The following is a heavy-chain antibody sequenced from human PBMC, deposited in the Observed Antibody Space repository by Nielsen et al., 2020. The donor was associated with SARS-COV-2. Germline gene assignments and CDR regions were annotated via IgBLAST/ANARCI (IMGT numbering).Heavy chain of an antibody. Sequence: GESLKTPCAASGFTLSSHAMHWVRQAPGKGLEWLAILSYDGNKHYADSVKGRFTISRDNSKDTLYLQMDSLTPEDSAVYFWARETPDYTSSFVDYRGQGTMVTVS. CDR3: ARETPDYTSSFVDY. V-gene: IGHV3-30*04. D-gene: IGHD4-11*01. CDR2: LSYDGNK. J-gene: IGHJ4*02. CDR1: GFTLSSHA.